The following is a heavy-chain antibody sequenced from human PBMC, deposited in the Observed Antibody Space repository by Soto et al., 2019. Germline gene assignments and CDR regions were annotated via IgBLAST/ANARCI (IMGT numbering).Heavy chain of an antibody. CDR3: ARQRMSSGFDAFDI. D-gene: IGHD6-19*01. CDR1: GYTFTSYD. V-gene: IGHV1-8*01. Sequence: ASVKVSCKASGYTFTSYDINWVRQATGQGLEWMGWMNPNSGNTGYAQKFQGRVTMTRNTSISTAYMELSSLRSEDTAVYYCARQRMSSGFDAFDIWGQGTMVTVSS. J-gene: IGHJ3*02. CDR2: MNPNSGNT.